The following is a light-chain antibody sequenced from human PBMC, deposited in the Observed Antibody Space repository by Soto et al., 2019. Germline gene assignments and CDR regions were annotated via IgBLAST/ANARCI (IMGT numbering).Light chain of an antibody. CDR3: KQGYSTPPIT. CDR2: AAS. J-gene: IGKJ3*01. CDR1: QSISSY. Sequence: DIQMTQSPSSLSASVGDRVTITCRASQSISSYLNWYQQKPGKAPKLLIYAASSLQSGVPSRFSGSGSGTDFTLTISSLQPEDFATYYCKQGYSTPPITFGPGTKVDIK. V-gene: IGKV1-39*01.